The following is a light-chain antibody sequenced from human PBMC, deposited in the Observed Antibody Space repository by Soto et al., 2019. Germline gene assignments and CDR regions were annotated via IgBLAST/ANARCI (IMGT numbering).Light chain of an antibody. Sequence: EIVLTQSPATLSLSPGNRATLPCRARQSVSGYLAWYQQKPGQAPRLLIYDASNRATGIPARFSGSGSGTDFTLTISSLEPEDFAVYYCQQRSNWPSTFGGGTKVEI. CDR2: DAS. CDR1: QSVSGY. V-gene: IGKV3-11*01. CDR3: QQRSNWPST. J-gene: IGKJ4*01.